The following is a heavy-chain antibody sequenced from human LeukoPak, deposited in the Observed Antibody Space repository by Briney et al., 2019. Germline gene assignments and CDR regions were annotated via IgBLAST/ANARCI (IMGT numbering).Heavy chain of an antibody. CDR2: IKEDGSET. CDR3: ARDATRGGDFDS. CDR1: GFTFRSYW. Sequence: GGSLRLSCAASGFTFRSYWMGWVRQAPGKGLEWLANIKEDGSETYYLDSVKGRFIISRDNAENSLYLQMSSLRAEDTAVYYCARDATRGGDFDSWGQCTLVTVSS. V-gene: IGHV3-7*01. J-gene: IGHJ4*02. D-gene: IGHD2-15*01.